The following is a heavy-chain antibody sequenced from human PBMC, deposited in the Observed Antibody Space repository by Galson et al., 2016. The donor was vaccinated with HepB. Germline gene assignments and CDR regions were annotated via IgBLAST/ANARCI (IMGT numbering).Heavy chain of an antibody. CDR1: GFTFGNYW. CDR3: ARDPEDAVTLDY. Sequence: SLRLSCAASGFTFGNYWMHWVRQVPGEGLVWVSEINPDGSSITYADSVKGRFTISRDNAKNTLYLQLNSLRAEDTAVYYCARDPEDAVTLDYWGQGTLVTVSS. D-gene: IGHD4-11*01. J-gene: IGHJ4*02. V-gene: IGHV3-74*03. CDR2: INPDGSSI.